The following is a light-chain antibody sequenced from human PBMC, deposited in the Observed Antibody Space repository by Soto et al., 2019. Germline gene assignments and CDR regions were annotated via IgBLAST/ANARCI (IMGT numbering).Light chain of an antibody. CDR3: QQYSKWPPWT. Sequence: EIEMTQSPVTLAGSPGETVTLSCRASQSLSGNLAWYQQKPGQAPRLLIFRASTRATGVPARFSGRGSGTEFTLTISWLQSEDLAFYYCQQYSKWPPWTFGPGTKVE. J-gene: IGKJ1*01. V-gene: IGKV3-15*01. CDR2: RAS. CDR1: QSLSGN.